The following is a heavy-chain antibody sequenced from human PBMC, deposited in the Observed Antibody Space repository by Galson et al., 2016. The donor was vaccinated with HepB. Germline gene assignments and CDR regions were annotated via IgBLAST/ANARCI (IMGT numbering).Heavy chain of an antibody. J-gene: IGHJ5*01. Sequence: SLRLSCAAPGFTFSSYAMSWVRQAPGKGLEWVSLISGSGGDTFYPDSVKGRFTISRDNSKNTLYLQMNSLRDGDTAIYYCARSLPTYYYNSGSYGPHDSWGQGTLVTVSP. CDR1: GFTFSSYA. CDR3: ARSLPTYYYNSGSYGPHDS. D-gene: IGHD3-10*01. V-gene: IGHV3-23*01. CDR2: ISGSGGDT.